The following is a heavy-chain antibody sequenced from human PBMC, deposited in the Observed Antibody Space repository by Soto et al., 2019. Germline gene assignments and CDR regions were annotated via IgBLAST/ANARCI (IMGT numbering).Heavy chain of an antibody. CDR2: ISGSGGST. D-gene: IGHD3-22*01. CDR3: AKGRSSGYSDY. J-gene: IGHJ4*02. CDR1: GFTLSSYA. V-gene: IGHV3-23*01. Sequence: PGGSRRISCAASGFTLSSYALSWVRQAPGKGLEWVSAISGSGGSTYYADSVKGRFTISRDNSKNTLYLQMNSLRAEDTAVYYCAKGRSSGYSDYWGQGTLVTVSS.